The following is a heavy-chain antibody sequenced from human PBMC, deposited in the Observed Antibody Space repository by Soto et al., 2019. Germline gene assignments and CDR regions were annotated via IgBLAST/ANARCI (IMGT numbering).Heavy chain of an antibody. CDR3: ARDRGPNTLDY. Sequence: EVQLVESGGGLVQPGGSLRLSCAVSGLTFSTTWMTWVRQAPGKGLEWLASINQDGSATYYVDYVKGRFTISRDNAKNSLYLQLNSLRAEDSATYYCARDRGPNTLDYWGQGTLVTVSS. CDR1: GLTFSTTW. J-gene: IGHJ4*02. D-gene: IGHD7-27*01. V-gene: IGHV3-7*03. CDR2: INQDGSAT.